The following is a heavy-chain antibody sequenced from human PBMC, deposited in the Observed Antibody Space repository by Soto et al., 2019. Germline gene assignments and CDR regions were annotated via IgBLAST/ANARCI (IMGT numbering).Heavy chain of an antibody. CDR1: GYTFTSYA. CDR2: INTNTGNP. V-gene: IGHV7-4-1*01. CDR3: ARIGYSSRWPNYYYYYGMNV. J-gene: IGHJ6*02. Sequence: ASVKVSCKASGYTFTSYAMNWVRQAPGQGLEWMGWINTNTGNPTYAQGFTGRFVFSLDTSVSTAYLQICSLKAEDTAVYYCARIGYSSRWPNYYYYYGMNVWGQGTTVTVSS. D-gene: IGHD6-13*01.